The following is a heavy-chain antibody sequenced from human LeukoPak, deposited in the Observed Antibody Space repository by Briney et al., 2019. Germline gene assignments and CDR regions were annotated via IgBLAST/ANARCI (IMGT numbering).Heavy chain of an antibody. V-gene: IGHV3-21*01. CDR3: AREKLGGVADP. Sequence: GGSLRLSCAASGFTFSSYGMHWVRQAPGKGLEWVSSISSSSSYIYYADSVKGRFTISRDSANNSLYLQMNSLRAEDTAVYYCAREKLGGVADPWGQGTLVTVSS. CDR1: GFTFSSYG. CDR2: ISSSSSYI. J-gene: IGHJ5*02. D-gene: IGHD3-16*01.